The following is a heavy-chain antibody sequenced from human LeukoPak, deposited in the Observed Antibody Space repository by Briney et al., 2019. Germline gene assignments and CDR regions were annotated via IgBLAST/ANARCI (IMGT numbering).Heavy chain of an antibody. Sequence: PGGSLRLSCAASGFTFSSYGMHWVRQAPGKGLEWVAFIRYDGSNKYYADSVKGRFTISRDNSKNTLYLQMNSLRAEETAVYYCATEYCTNGVCRRYYFDYWGQGTLVSVSS. CDR3: ATEYCTNGVCRRYYFDY. CDR2: IRYDGSNK. CDR1: GFTFSSYG. J-gene: IGHJ4*02. D-gene: IGHD2-8*01. V-gene: IGHV3-30*02.